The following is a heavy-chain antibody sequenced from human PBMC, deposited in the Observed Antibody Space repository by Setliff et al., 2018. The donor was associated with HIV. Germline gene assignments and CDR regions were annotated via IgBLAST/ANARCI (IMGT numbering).Heavy chain of an antibody. CDR2: ISSSSSSYT. CDR3: ARAGVLWFGELSYFDY. D-gene: IGHD3-10*01. J-gene: IGHJ4*02. Sequence: GGSLRLSCAASGFTFSDYYMSWIRQAPGKGLEWVSYISSSSSSYTNYADSVKGRFTISRDNAKNSLYLQMNSLRAEDTAVYYCARAGVLWFGELSYFDYWAREPWSPSPQ. CDR1: GFTFSDYY. V-gene: IGHV3-11*06.